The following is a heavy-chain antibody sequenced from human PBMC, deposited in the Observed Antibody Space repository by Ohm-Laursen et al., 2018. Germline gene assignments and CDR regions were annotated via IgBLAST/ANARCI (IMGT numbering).Heavy chain of an antibody. CDR2: ISWNSGSI. D-gene: IGHD2-2*02. CDR1: GFTFSTYW. V-gene: IGHV3-9*01. Sequence: SLRLSCAASGFTFSTYWMHWVRQAPGKGLEWVSGISWNSGSIGYADSVKGRFTISRDNAKNSLYLQMNSLRAEDTALYYCAKDIIPAAISPTDYYYYGMDVWGQGTTVTVSS. CDR3: AKDIIPAAISPTDYYYYGMDV. J-gene: IGHJ6*02.